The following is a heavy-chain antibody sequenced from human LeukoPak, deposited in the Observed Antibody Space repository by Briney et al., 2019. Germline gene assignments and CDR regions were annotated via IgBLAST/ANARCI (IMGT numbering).Heavy chain of an antibody. Sequence: PSETLSLTCTVSGGSIGTDYWTWIRQPPGKGLEYIGYIYYTGGTNYNPSLKSRVTISVDTSKNQFSLKLSSVTAADTAVYFCAKYGNSGWVIDNWGQGTLVTVSS. V-gene: IGHV4-59*08. CDR2: IYYTGGT. J-gene: IGHJ4*02. CDR3: AKYGNSGWVIDN. D-gene: IGHD6-19*01. CDR1: GGSIGTDY.